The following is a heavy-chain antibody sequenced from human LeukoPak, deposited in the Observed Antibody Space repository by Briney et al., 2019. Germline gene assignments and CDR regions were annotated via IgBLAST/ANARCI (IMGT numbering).Heavy chain of an antibody. V-gene: IGHV3-48*02. D-gene: IGHD6-19*01. CDR3: ASAGSGLY. CDR2: ISSSSSTI. Sequence: PGGSLRLSCAASRCTFSSYSMNWLRQAPGKGLEWVSYISSSSSTIYYADSVKGRFTISRDNAKNSLYLQMNSLRDEDTAVSYCASAGSGLYWGQGTLVTVSS. J-gene: IGHJ4*02. CDR1: RCTFSSYS.